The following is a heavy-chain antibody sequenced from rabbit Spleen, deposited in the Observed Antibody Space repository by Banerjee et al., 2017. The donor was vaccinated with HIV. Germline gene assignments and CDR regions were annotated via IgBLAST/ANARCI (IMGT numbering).Heavy chain of an antibody. D-gene: IGHD4-1*01. J-gene: IGHJ4*01. V-gene: IGHV1S45*01. Sequence: QEQLEESGGDLVKPEGSLTLTCTASGFSFSSSYYMCWVRQAPGKGLEWIGCIYTGSGNTYYASWAKGRFTISKTSSTTVTLQMTSLTAADTATYFCARDMGVAAGYYFNLWGPGTLVTVS. CDR2: IYTGSGNT. CDR3: ARDMGVAAGYYFNL. CDR1: GFSFSSSYY.